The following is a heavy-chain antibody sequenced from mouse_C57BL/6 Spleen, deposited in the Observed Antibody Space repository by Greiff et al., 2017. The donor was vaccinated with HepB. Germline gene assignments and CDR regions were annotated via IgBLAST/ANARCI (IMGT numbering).Heavy chain of an antibody. J-gene: IGHJ4*01. CDR3: AIYTLYSFYAMDY. D-gene: IGHD1-1*01. Sequence: QVQLQQPGAELVKPGASVKVSCKASGYTFTSYWMHWVKQRPGQGLEWIGRIHPSDSDTNSNQKFKGKATLPFDKSSSTAYMQLSSLTSEDSAVYDCAIYTLYSFYAMDYWGQGTSVTVSS. CDR2: IHPSDSDT. CDR1: GYTFTSYW. V-gene: IGHV1-74*01.